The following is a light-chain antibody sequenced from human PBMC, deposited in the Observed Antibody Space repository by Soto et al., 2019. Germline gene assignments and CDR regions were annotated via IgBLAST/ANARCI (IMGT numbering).Light chain of an antibody. CDR1: QSVNSN. V-gene: IGKV3-15*01. CDR2: GAS. J-gene: IGKJ4*01. CDR3: QQYNNWPPLT. Sequence: EIVMTQSPATLSVSPGERATLYCRASQSVNSNLAWYQQKPGQAPRLLIYGASTRATGIPARFSGSGSGTEFTLTISSPQSEDFAVYYCQQYNNWPPLTFGGGTKVDIK.